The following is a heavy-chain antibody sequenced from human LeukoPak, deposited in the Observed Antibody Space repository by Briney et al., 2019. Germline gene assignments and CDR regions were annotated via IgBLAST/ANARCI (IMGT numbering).Heavy chain of an antibody. D-gene: IGHD6-19*01. V-gene: IGHV3-49*03. J-gene: IGHJ4*02. CDR3: TRDTLAVAAPDPYYFDY. CDR1: GFTFGDYA. Sequence: GGSLRLPCTASGFTFGDYAMSWFRQAPGKGLEWVGFIRSKAYGGTTEYAASVKGRFTISRDDSKSIAYLQMNSLKTEDTAVYYCTRDTLAVAAPDPYYFDYWGQGTLVTVSS. CDR2: IRSKAYGGTT.